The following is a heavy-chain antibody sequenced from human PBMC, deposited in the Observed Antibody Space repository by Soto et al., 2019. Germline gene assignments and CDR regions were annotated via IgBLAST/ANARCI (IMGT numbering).Heavy chain of an antibody. Sequence: QVQLQESGPGLVKPSGTLSLTCAVSGGSISSSNWWSWVRQPPGKGLEWIGEIYHSGSTNYNPSLKSRVTISVDKSKNQFSLKLSSVTAADTAVYYCARDRDSRAYYDILTGYSYSYGMDVWGQGTTVTVSS. J-gene: IGHJ6*02. CDR1: GGSISSSNW. CDR2: IYHSGST. D-gene: IGHD3-9*01. CDR3: ARDRDSRAYYDILTGYSYSYGMDV. V-gene: IGHV4-4*02.